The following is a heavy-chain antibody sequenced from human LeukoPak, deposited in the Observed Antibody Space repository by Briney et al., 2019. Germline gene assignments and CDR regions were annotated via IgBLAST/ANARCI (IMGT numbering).Heavy chain of an antibody. CDR3: ARDQQSGWSDY. CDR2: IYSSGTT. V-gene: IGHV3-53*01. J-gene: IGHJ4*02. D-gene: IGHD6-19*01. Sequence: TGGSLRLSCAASGFTVSSNYMSWVRQAPGKGLEWVSVIYSSGTTYYADSVKGRFTISRDNSKDTLYLQMNSLRAEDTAVYYCARDQQSGWSDYWGQGTLVTVSS. CDR1: GFTVSSNY.